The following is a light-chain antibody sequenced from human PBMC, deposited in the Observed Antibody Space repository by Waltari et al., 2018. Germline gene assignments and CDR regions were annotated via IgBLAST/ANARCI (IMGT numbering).Light chain of an antibody. Sequence: QSVLTQPPSASGTPGQRVTISCSGSSSNIGGNRVNWYHHLPGTAPKLLIYSNDRRPSGVPDRFSGSKSGTSASLAISGLQSEDEADYYCAAWDDSLGGPYVVFGGGTKLTVL. V-gene: IGLV1-44*01. CDR1: SSNIGGNR. J-gene: IGLJ2*01. CDR3: AAWDDSLGGPYVV. CDR2: SND.